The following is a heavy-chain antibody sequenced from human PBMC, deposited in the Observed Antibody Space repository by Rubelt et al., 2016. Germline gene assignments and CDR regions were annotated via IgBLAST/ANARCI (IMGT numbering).Heavy chain of an antibody. CDR1: GGSFSGYY. Sequence: QVKLQQWGAGLLKPSETLSLTCAVYGGSFSGYYWSWIRQPPGKGLEWIGEINHSGSTNYNPSLKSRVTISVDTSKNQFSLKLSSVTAADTAVYYCARGYCTNGVCYGGDYWGQGTLVTVSS. CDR3: ARGYCTNGVCYGGDY. CDR2: INHSGST. V-gene: IGHV4-34*01. J-gene: IGHJ4*02. D-gene: IGHD2-8*01.